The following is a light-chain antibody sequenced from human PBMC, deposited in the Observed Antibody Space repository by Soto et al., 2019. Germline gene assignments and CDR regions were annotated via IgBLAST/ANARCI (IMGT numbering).Light chain of an antibody. CDR2: EVN. CDR3: SSYAGSSKG. Sequence: QSALTQPPSASGSRGQSVAISCTGTSSDVGGYNYVSWYQQHPGKAPKLMIYEVNKRPSGVPDRFSGSKSGNTASLTVSGLQAEDEADYYCSSYAGSSKGFGTGTKVT. V-gene: IGLV2-8*01. J-gene: IGLJ1*01. CDR1: SSDVGGYNY.